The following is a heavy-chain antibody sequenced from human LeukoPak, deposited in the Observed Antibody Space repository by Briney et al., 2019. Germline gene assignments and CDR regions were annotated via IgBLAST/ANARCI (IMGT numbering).Heavy chain of an antibody. Sequence: SQTLSLTCTVSGGSISSGGYYWSWIRQHPGKGLEWIGYIYYSGSTYYNPSLKSRVTISVDTSKNQSSLKLSSVTAADTAVYYCARGDWFTWFDPWGQGTLVTVSS. CDR2: IYYSGST. V-gene: IGHV4-31*03. D-gene: IGHD3-9*01. J-gene: IGHJ5*02. CDR3: ARGDWFTWFDP. CDR1: GGSISSGGYY.